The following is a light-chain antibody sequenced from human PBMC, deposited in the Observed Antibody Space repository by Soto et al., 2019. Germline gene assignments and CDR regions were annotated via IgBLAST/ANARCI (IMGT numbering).Light chain of an antibody. J-gene: IGKJ3*01. V-gene: IGKV3-11*01. Sequence: EIVLTQSPATLSLSPGERATLSCRASQSVSSYLAWYQQKPGQAPRLLIYDASNRATGIPARFSGSGSGTDFTLTIRSLEPEDFAVYYCQQRSIWPPFTFGPGTKGDIK. CDR1: QSVSSY. CDR3: QQRSIWPPFT. CDR2: DAS.